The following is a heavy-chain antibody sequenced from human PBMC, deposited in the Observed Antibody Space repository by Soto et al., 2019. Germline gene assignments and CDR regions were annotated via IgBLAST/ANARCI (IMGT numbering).Heavy chain of an antibody. J-gene: IGHJ5*02. Sequence: QVQLVVSGGGVVQPGRSLRLSCAASGFTFSSYGMHWVRQAPGKGLEWVAIISYDGTNKYYADSVKGRFTISRDNSKNTLYLQMNSLRAEDTAVYYCAKDPMVRGVILPWFDPWGQGTLVTVSS. CDR1: GFTFSSYG. CDR3: AKDPMVRGVILPWFDP. D-gene: IGHD3-10*01. CDR2: ISYDGTNK. V-gene: IGHV3-30*18.